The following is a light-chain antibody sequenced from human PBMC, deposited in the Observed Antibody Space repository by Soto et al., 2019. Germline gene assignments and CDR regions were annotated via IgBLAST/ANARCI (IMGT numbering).Light chain of an antibody. CDR3: QKYNTQGT. Sequence: DIQMTQSPTTLSASVGDRVTIACRASRSISTRLAWYQQKPGKVPQVLIYKASSLESGVPARFSGSGSGTEFTLTISSLQHDDFATYYCQKYNTQGTFGQGTKVEIK. CDR2: KAS. CDR1: RSISTR. J-gene: IGKJ1*01. V-gene: IGKV1-5*03.